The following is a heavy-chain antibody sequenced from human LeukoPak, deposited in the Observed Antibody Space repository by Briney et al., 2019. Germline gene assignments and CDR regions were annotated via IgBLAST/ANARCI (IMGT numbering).Heavy chain of an antibody. V-gene: IGHV3-23*01. Sequence: TGGSLRLSCTASEFSISHYAMSWVREAPGKGLDWGSAHTNSTTSTYYPSSVRGRFTISSDNSMNTLHLQMTSLRADDTAVYYCSKAPLGACAGAVCYYLDVWGKGTTVIVSS. CDR1: EFSISHYA. CDR3: SKAPLGACAGAVCYYLDV. D-gene: IGHD2-8*02. CDR2: HTNSTTST. J-gene: IGHJ6*03.